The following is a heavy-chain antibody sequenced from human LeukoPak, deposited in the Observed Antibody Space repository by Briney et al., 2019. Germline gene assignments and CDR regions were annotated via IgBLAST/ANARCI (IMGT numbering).Heavy chain of an antibody. J-gene: IGHJ6*02. CDR3: ARGGHIVVVPAAVAQSDYYYGMDV. CDR2: INHSGST. CDR1: GGSFSGYY. V-gene: IGHV4-34*01. Sequence: PSETLSLTCAVYGGSFSGYYWSWIRQPPGKGLEWIGEINHSGSTNYNPSLKSRVTISVDTSKNQFSLKLSSVTAADTAVYYCARGGHIVVVPAAVAQSDYYYGMDVWDQGTTVTVSS. D-gene: IGHD2-2*01.